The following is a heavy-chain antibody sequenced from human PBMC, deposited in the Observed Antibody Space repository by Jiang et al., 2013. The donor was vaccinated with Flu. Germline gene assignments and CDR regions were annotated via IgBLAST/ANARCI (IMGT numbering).Heavy chain of an antibody. J-gene: IGHJ5*02. Sequence: CAVSGYSISSGYYWGWIRQPPGKGLEWIGSIYHSGSTYYNPSLKSRVTISVDTSKNQFSLKLSSVTAADTAVYYCARHGYGDYYDSSGFIPNWFDPWGQGTLVTVSS. CDR2: IYHSGST. V-gene: IGHV4-38-2*01. CDR3: ARHGYGDYYDSSGFIPNWFDP. D-gene: IGHD3-22*01. CDR1: GYSISSGYY.